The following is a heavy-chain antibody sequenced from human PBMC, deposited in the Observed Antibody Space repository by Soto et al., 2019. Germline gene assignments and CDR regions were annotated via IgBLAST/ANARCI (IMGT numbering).Heavy chain of an antibody. D-gene: IGHD3-3*01. J-gene: IGHJ6*02. V-gene: IGHV5-51*01. CDR2: LCPSDSNT. CDR1: GYSVTSYC. Sequence: PGESLKLSCEGSGYSVTSYCIGWVSEMPGKVLEWMGILCPSDSNTRYSPSFQGQVTISADKSISTAYLHWSSLKASDTAMYYCARGGFWSGYYTDYYYGMDVWGQGTTVTVSS. CDR3: ARGGFWSGYYTDYYYGMDV.